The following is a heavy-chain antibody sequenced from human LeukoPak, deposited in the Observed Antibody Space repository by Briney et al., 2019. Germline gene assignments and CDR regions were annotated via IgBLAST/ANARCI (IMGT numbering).Heavy chain of an antibody. CDR3: ASNYDFWSGLDY. V-gene: IGHV3-21*01. CDR1: GFTFSSDS. CDR2: ISSSSSYI. Sequence: GGSLRLSCAASGFTFSSDSMNWVRQAPGKRLEWVSSISSSSSYIYYADSVKGRFTISRDNAKNSLYLQMNSLRAEDTAVYYCASNYDFWSGLDYWGQGTLVTVSS. D-gene: IGHD3-3*01. J-gene: IGHJ4*02.